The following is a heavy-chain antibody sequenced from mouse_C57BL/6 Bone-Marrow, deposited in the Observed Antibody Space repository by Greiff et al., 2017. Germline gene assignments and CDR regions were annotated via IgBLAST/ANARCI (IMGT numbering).Heavy chain of an antibody. CDR2: IYPRSGNT. J-gene: IGHJ2*01. D-gene: IGHD2-3*01. V-gene: IGHV1-81*01. CDR1: GYTFTSYG. CDR3: AREAGWLLPFDY. Sequence: VKLQESGAELARPGASVKLSCKASGYTFTSYGISWVKQRTGQGLEWIGEIYPRSGNTNYNEKFKGKATLTADKSSSTAYMELRSLTSEDSAVYFCAREAGWLLPFDYWGQGTTLTVSS.